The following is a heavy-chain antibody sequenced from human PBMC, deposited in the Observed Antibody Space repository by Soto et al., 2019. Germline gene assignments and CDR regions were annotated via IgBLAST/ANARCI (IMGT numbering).Heavy chain of an antibody. D-gene: IGHD6-13*01. J-gene: IGHJ5*02. Sequence: QVQLVQSGAEVKKPGASVKVSCKASGYTFTSYYMHWVRQAPGQGLEWMGIINPSGGSTSYAQKCPGRVTITRDTSTSTVYRELSSLRSEDTAVYYCASGSSRWYWNLFEPWGQGTLVTVSS. CDR2: INPSGGST. V-gene: IGHV1-46*01. CDR1: GYTFTSYY. CDR3: ASGSSRWYWNLFEP.